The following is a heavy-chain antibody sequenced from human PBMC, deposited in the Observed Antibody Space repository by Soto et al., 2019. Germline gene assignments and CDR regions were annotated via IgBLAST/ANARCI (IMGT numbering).Heavy chain of an antibody. Sequence: QITLKESGPTLVKPTQTLTLTCTFSGFSLTTRGVGVGWIRQPPGKALEWLALIYWDDDKRYSPSLKSRLTTTKNTTKSHVVHRLTNIDPVYSAPYFCDHETVSGQLLSSYDFYVEVWGKGATVAGS. V-gene: IGHV2-5*02. J-gene: IGHJ6*03. CDR1: GFSLTTRGVG. D-gene: IGHD1-1*01. CDR3: DHETVSGQLLSSYDFYVEV. CDR2: IYWDDDK.